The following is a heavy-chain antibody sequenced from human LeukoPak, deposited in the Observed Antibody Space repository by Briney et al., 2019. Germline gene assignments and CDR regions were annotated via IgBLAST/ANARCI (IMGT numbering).Heavy chain of an antibody. D-gene: IGHD1-26*01. Sequence: SETLSLTCNVSGASISGGGFFWGWIRQPPGRCLEWIGTIYYGGSTYYNPSLRSRVTMSADTSKNLFSLKLRSVTAADTAVYYCARRENWFDSWGQGTLVTVSS. CDR2: IYYGGST. J-gene: IGHJ5*01. CDR3: ARRENWFDS. V-gene: IGHV4-39*02. CDR1: GASISGGGFF.